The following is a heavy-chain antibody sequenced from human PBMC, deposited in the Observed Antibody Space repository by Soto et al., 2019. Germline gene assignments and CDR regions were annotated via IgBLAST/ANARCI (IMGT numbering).Heavy chain of an antibody. CDR2: ISAYNGNT. D-gene: IGHD3-22*01. Sequence: ASVQVSCKASGYTFTSYGISWVRQAPGQGLEWMGWISAYNGNTNYAQKLQGRVTMTTDTSTSTAYMELRSLRSDDTDVYYCARAVEGSSGYYRYYYYGMDVGVQGTTVIVS. J-gene: IGHJ6*02. V-gene: IGHV1-18*04. CDR1: GYTFTSYG. CDR3: ARAVEGSSGYYRYYYYGMDV.